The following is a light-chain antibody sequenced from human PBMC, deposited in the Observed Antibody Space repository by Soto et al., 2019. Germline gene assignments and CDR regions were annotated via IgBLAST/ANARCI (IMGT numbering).Light chain of an antibody. V-gene: IGLV4-60*02. CDR1: SGHSTYI. Sequence: QAVVTQSSSASASLGSSVKLTCILSSGHSTYIIAWHQQQPGKAPRFLMTLDRSGSYNRGSGVPDRFSGSSSGADRYLTISNLQFEDEGDYYCETWCSNTHKVFGGGTKVTVL. CDR3: ETWCSNTHKV. J-gene: IGLJ3*02. CDR2: LDRSGSY.